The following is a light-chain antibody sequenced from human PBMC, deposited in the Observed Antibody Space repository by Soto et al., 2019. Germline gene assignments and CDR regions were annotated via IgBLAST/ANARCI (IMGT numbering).Light chain of an antibody. CDR1: SSDVGGYNY. J-gene: IGLJ1*01. V-gene: IGLV2-14*01. Sequence: QSALTQPASVSGSPGQSITISCTGTSSDVGGYNYVSWYQQYPGKAPKLMIYGVTNRPSGVSNRFSGSKTGNTASLIISGLQAEDEAYHYCFSHRGGDSHVFGTGTKVTVL. CDR2: GVT. CDR3: FSHRGGDSHV.